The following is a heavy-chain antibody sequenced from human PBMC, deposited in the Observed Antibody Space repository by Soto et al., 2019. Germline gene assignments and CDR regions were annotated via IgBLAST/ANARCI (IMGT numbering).Heavy chain of an antibody. V-gene: IGHV1-69*06. J-gene: IGHJ4*02. Sequence: GASVKVSCKASGGTFSSYAISWVRQAPGQGLEWMGGIIPIFGTANYAQKFQGRVTITADKSTSTAYMELSSLRSEDTAVYYCARVGHGYSSSWSHDYWGQGTLVTVSS. CDR1: GGTFSSYA. CDR3: ARVGHGYSSSWSHDY. D-gene: IGHD6-13*01. CDR2: IIPIFGTA.